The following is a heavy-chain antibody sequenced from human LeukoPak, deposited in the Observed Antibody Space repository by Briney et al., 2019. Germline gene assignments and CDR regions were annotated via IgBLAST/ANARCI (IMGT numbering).Heavy chain of an antibody. D-gene: IGHD3-22*01. J-gene: IGHJ5*02. CDR1: GGSISSGGYY. V-gene: IGHV4-31*03. CDR2: IYHSGST. Sequence: SQTLSLTCTVSGGSISSGGYYWSWIRQHPGKGLEWIGYIYHSGSTYYNPSLKSRVTISVDTSKNQFSLKLSSVTAADTAVYYCTRGGYDSSGYSVYWFDPWGQGTLVTVSS. CDR3: TRGGYDSSGYSVYWFDP.